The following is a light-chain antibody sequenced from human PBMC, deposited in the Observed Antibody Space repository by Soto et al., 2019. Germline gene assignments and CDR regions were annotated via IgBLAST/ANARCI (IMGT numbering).Light chain of an antibody. CDR2: WAS. Sequence: DIVMTQSPDSLAVSLGERATINCKSSQSVLFSSNNKNYLAWYQQKPGQPPKLLIYWASTRESRVPDRFSGSGSGTDFTLTISSLQAEDVAVYYCQQYYSTQRAFGQGTKVEIK. V-gene: IGKV4-1*01. CDR1: QSVLFSSNNKNY. CDR3: QQYYSTQRA. J-gene: IGKJ1*01.